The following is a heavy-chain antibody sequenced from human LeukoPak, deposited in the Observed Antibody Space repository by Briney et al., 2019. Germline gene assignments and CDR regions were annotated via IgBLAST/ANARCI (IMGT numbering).Heavy chain of an antibody. V-gene: IGHV3-15*01. J-gene: IGHJ6*03. CDR3: TTSGYCSGGSCYIPWSHYYMDV. CDR1: GFTFSNAW. D-gene: IGHD2-15*01. CDR2: IKSKTDGGTT. Sequence: PGGSLRLSCAASGFTFSNAWMSWVRQAPGKGLEWVGRIKSKTDGGTTDYAAPVKGRFTISRDDSKNTLYLQMNSLKTEDTAVYYCTTSGYCSGGSCYIPWSHYYMDVWGKGTTVTVSS.